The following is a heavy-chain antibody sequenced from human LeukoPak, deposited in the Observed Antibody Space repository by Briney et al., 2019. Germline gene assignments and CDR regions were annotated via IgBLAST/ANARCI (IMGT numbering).Heavy chain of an antibody. CDR3: ASGERVVTAIPGYYFDY. Sequence: ASVKVSCKASGYTFTGYYMHWVRQAPGQGLEWMGWINPNSGGTNYAQKFQGRVTMTRDTSISTAYMELSRLRFDDTDVYYCASGERVVTAIPGYYFDYWGQGTLVTVSS. CDR2: INPNSGGT. CDR1: GYTFTGYY. V-gene: IGHV1-2*02. J-gene: IGHJ4*02. D-gene: IGHD2-21*02.